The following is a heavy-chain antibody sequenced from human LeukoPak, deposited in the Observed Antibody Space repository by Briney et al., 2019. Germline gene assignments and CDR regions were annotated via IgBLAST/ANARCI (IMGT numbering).Heavy chain of an antibody. CDR3: ARGGSGSYYFGY. J-gene: IGHJ4*02. Sequence: ASVKVSCKASGYTFTGYYMHWVRQAPGQGLEWMGWINPNSSGTNYAQKFQGRVTMTRDTSISTAYMELSRLRSDDTAVYYCARGGSGSYYFGYWGQGTLVTVSS. CDR1: GYTFTGYY. D-gene: IGHD3-10*01. CDR2: INPNSSGT. V-gene: IGHV1-2*02.